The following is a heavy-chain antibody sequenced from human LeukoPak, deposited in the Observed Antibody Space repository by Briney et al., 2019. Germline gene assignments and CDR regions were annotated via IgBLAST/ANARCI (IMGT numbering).Heavy chain of an antibody. V-gene: IGHV3-21*01. CDR2: ISSSSSYI. CDR1: GFTFSSYS. CDR3: ARDKRTGLDY. Sequence: GSLRLSCAASGFTFSSYSMNWVRQAPGKGLEWVSSISSSSSYIYYADSVKGRFTISRDNAKSSLYLQMNSLRAEDTAVYYCARDKRTGLDYWGQGTLVTVSS. J-gene: IGHJ4*02.